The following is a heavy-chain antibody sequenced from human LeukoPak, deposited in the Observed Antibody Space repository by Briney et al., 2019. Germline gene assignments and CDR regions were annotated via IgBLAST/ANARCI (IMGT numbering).Heavy chain of an antibody. Sequence: SETLSLTCTVSGGSISSYYWSWIRQPAGKGLEWIGRIYTSGSTNYNPSLKSRVTMSVDTSKNQFSLKLSSVTAAHTAVYYCARDSRGYSSSWCQFDYWGQGTLVTV. V-gene: IGHV4-4*07. CDR2: IYTSGST. CDR3: ARDSRGYSSSWCQFDY. J-gene: IGHJ4*02. CDR1: GGSISSYY. D-gene: IGHD6-13*01.